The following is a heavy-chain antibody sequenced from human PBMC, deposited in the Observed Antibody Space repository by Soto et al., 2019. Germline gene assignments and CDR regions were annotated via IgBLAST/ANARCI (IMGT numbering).Heavy chain of an antibody. J-gene: IGHJ4*02. CDR3: ARACGTITAGILAY. D-gene: IGHD1-1*01. V-gene: IGHV3-7*01. CDR1: GFTFSSYW. CDR2: INQDGSEI. Sequence: GSLRLSCVASGFTFSSYWMTWVRQAPGKGLEWVANINQDGSEIYYVDSVKGRFTISRDNARNSLYLQLNSLRAEDTALYYCARACGTITAGILAYWGQGSLVTVSS.